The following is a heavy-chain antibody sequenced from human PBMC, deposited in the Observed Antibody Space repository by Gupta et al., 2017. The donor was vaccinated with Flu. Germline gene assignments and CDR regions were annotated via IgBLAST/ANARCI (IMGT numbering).Heavy chain of an antibody. J-gene: IGHJ4*02. Sequence: AASGFTFSIMWMHWVRQAPGKGLVWVSRINRDASTTYYADSVKDRFTISRDNTKNTVYLQMHSLSAEDTAVYFCATGRSGTGDLGYWGQGTQVTVSS. D-gene: IGHD7-27*01. CDR3: ATGRSGTGDLGY. V-gene: IGHV3-74*01. CDR1: GFTFSIMW. CDR2: INRDASTT.